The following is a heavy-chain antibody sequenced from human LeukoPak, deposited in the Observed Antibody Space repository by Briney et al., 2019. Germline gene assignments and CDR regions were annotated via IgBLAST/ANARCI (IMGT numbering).Heavy chain of an antibody. V-gene: IGHV1-69*13. CDR2: IIPIFGTA. J-gene: IGHJ5*02. D-gene: IGHD3-10*01. Sequence: SVKVSCKASRGTFSSYAISWVRQAPGQGLEWMGGIIPIFGTANYAQKFQGRVTISADESTSTVYMELSSLRSEDTALYYCARDLTMVRGARYRPYNWFGPWGQGTLVTVSS. CDR1: RGTFSSYA. CDR3: ARDLTMVRGARYRPYNWFGP.